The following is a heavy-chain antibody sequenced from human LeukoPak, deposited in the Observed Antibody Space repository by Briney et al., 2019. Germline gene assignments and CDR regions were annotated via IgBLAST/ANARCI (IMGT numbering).Heavy chain of an antibody. V-gene: IGHV4-59*08. CDR2: IYYSGST. CDR3: ARAQYSSSWYVDY. J-gene: IGHJ4*02. CDR1: GGSISSYY. D-gene: IGHD6-13*01. Sequence: PSETLSLTCTVSGGSISSYYWSWIRQPPGKGLEWIGYIYYSGSTNYNPSLKSRVTISVDTSKNQFSLKLSSVTAADTAVYYCARAQYSSSWYVDYWGQGTLVTVSS.